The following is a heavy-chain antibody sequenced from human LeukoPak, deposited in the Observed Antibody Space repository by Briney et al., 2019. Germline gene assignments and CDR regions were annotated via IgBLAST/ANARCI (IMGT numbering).Heavy chain of an antibody. Sequence: ASVKVSCKASGYTFTSYGISWVRQAPGQGLEWMGWISAYNGNTNYAQKLQGRVTMTTDTSTSTAYMELRSPRSDDTAVYYCARESDNSSRCYYYYMDVWGKGTTVTVSS. CDR1: GYTFTSYG. V-gene: IGHV1-18*01. CDR2: ISAYNGNT. CDR3: ARESDNSSRCYYYYMDV. J-gene: IGHJ6*03. D-gene: IGHD1-20*01.